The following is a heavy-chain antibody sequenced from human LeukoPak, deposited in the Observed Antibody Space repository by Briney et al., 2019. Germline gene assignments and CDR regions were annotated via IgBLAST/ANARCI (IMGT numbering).Heavy chain of an antibody. Sequence: SETLSLTCTVSGGSISNYYWNWIRQPPGKGLEWIGFVYDTGISNYNHSLKSRVSISVDTSKNQFSLKLNSVTTADTAVYYCARVGSSDWFYSYYGMDVWGQGTTVT. V-gene: IGHV4-59*01. CDR3: ARVGSSDWFYSYYGMDV. J-gene: IGHJ6*02. CDR2: VYDTGIS. D-gene: IGHD6-19*01. CDR1: GGSISNYY.